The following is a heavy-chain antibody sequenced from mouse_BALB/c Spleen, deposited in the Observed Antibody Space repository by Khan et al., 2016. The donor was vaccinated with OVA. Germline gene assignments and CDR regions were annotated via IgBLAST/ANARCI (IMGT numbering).Heavy chain of an antibody. CDR2: VSTGGSYT. J-gene: IGHJ3*01. CDR3: TRLAYYYDSEGFAY. Sequence: EVELVESGGDLVKPGGSLKLSCAASGFTFSTSGMSWVRQTPDKRLEWVATVSTGGSYTSYQENVKGRFTIYSANATNTLYLQMSSLTSEATAMFYCTRLAYYYDSEGFAYWGQGTLVTVSA. CDR1: GFTFSTSG. D-gene: IGHD1-1*01. V-gene: IGHV5-6*01.